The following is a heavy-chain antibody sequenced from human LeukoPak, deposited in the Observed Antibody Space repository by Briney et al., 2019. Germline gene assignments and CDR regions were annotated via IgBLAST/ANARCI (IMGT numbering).Heavy chain of an antibody. D-gene: IGHD3-9*01. CDR1: GFTFDDYA. CDR2: ISWNSGSI. V-gene: IGHV3-9*01. Sequence: PGGSLRLSCAASGFTFDDYAMHWVRQAPGKGLEWVSGISWNSGSIGYADSVKGRFTISRDNAKNSLYLQMNSLRAEDTALYYCAKGAILTVHLNWFDPWGQGTLVTVSS. J-gene: IGHJ5*02. CDR3: AKGAILTVHLNWFDP.